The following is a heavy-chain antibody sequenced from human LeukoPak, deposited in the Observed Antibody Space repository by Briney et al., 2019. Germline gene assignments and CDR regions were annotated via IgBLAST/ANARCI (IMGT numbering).Heavy chain of an antibody. Sequence: SETLSLTCAVYGGSFSGYYWSWIRQPPGKGLEWIGEINHDGSTNYNPSLKSRVTISVDTSKNQFSLKLSSVTAADTAVYYCARDDWGYSYTYFQHWGQGTLVTVSS. CDR1: GGSFSGYY. CDR3: ARDDWGYSYTYFQH. CDR2: INHDGST. V-gene: IGHV4-34*01. D-gene: IGHD5-24*01. J-gene: IGHJ1*01.